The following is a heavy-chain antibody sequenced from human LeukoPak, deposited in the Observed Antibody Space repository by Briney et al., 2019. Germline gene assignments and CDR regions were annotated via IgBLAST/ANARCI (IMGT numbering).Heavy chain of an antibody. CDR3: AKDVQWLPRVWFDP. D-gene: IGHD6-19*01. CDR2: ISYDGSNK. Sequence: PGRSLRLSCAASGFTFSSYAMHWVRQAPGKGLEWVAVISYDGSNKYYADSVKGRFTISRDNSKNTLYLQMNSLRAEDTAVYYCAKDVQWLPRVWFDPWGQGTLVTVSS. CDR1: GFTFSSYA. J-gene: IGHJ5*02. V-gene: IGHV3-30-3*01.